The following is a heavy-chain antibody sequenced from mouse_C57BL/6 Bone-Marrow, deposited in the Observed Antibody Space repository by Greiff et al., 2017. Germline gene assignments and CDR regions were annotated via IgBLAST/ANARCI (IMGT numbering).Heavy chain of an antibody. V-gene: IGHV2-3*01. J-gene: IGHJ3*01. CDR2: IWGDGST. D-gene: IGHD3-2*02. CDR1: GFSLTSYG. Sequence: QVQLKESGPGLVAPSQSLSITCTVSGFSLTSYGVSWVRQPPGKGLEWLGVIWGDGSTNYHSDLISRLGISKYNSKRQVFLKLNSLQTDYTATYYCDIIGQLRLTFAYWGQGTLVTVSA. CDR3: DIIGQLRLTFAY.